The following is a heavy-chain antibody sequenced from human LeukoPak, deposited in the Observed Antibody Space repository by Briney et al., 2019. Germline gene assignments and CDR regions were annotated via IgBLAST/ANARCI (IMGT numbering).Heavy chain of an antibody. V-gene: IGHV4-59*08. CDR2: IYYSGST. Sequence: SETLSLTCSVSGGTISSYNWSWIRQPPGKGLEWIGYIYYSGSTNYNPSLQSRVNVSLATSKHQFSLKLSSVTAADTAVYYCARHDSIVGGNWFDPWGQGTLVTVSS. J-gene: IGHJ5*02. D-gene: IGHD1-26*01. CDR1: GGTISSYN. CDR3: ARHDSIVGGNWFDP.